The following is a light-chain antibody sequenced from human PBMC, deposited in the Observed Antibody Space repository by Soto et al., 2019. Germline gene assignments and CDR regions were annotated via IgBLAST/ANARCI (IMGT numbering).Light chain of an antibody. CDR3: HQYYSSPTT. CDR1: ESISSSY. CDR2: GAS. Sequence: EIVLTQSPGTLSLSPGERATLSCRASESISSSYLAWYQQKPGQAPRLLMYGASSRATGIPDTFSGSGSGTDSTLTIDRLEPEDFAVYYCHQYYSSPTTLGGGTKVDIK. V-gene: IGKV3-20*01. J-gene: IGKJ4*01.